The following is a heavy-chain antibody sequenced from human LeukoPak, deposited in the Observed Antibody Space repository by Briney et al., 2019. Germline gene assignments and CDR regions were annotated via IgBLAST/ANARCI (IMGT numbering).Heavy chain of an antibody. Sequence: ASVKVSCKTSGYSFTSYALNWVRQAPGQGLEWTGWINTNTGNPTYAQGFTGRYVFSLDTSVNTAYLQISGLKADDTAVYYCGRDPKLGIRGYTYGYIDYWGQGTLVTVSS. CDR1: GYSFTSYA. CDR3: GRDPKLGIRGYTYGYIDY. D-gene: IGHD5-18*01. V-gene: IGHV7-4-1*02. J-gene: IGHJ4*02. CDR2: INTNTGNP.